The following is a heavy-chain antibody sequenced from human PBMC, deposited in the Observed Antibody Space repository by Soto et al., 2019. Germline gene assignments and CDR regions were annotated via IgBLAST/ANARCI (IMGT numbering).Heavy chain of an antibody. Sequence: VQLVESGGGVVQPGRSLRLSCAASGFTFSNYWMSWVRQAPGKGLEWVANIKQDGGDQYYVDSVKGRFSISRDNAKNSMYLQMNSLRAEDTAVYYCARDEAIDYWGQGTLVTVSS. CDR3: ARDEAIDY. V-gene: IGHV3-7*03. CDR2: IKQDGGDQ. J-gene: IGHJ4*02. CDR1: GFTFSNYW.